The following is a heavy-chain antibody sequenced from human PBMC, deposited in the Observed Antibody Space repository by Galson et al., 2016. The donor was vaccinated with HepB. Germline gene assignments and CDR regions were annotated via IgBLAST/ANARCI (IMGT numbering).Heavy chain of an antibody. D-gene: IGHD1-1*01. V-gene: IGHV3-11*01. CDR3: ARGNWNAFDY. J-gene: IGHJ4*02. CDR2: IISGGGTT. CDR1: GFTLNDYY. Sequence: SLRLSCAVSGFTLNDYYMSWIRQAPGKGLEWIAYIISGGGTTYYADSVKGRFTISWDNAKNSLLLEMHSLRAEDTAVYFCARGNWNAFDYWGQGTLVTVSS.